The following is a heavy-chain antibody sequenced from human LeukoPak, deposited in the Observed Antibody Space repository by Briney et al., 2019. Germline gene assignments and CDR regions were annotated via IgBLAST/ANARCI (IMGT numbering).Heavy chain of an antibody. CDR3: ARDGELPHDGFDI. D-gene: IGHD1-7*01. V-gene: IGHV1-18*01. CDR1: GFTFTHFG. CDR2: ISAYNGKT. J-gene: IGHJ3*02. Sequence: ASVKVSCKASGFTFTHFGISWVRQAPGQGLEWMGWISAYNGKTSYAQKFQGRVIMTTDTSSSTAFMELRSLRSDDTATYYCARDGELPHDGFDIWGQGTMVTVSS.